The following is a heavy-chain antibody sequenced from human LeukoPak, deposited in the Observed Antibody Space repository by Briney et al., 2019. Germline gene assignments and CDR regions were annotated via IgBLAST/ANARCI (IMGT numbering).Heavy chain of an antibody. CDR1: GDSIITTSDY. Sequence: SETLSLTCTVSGDSIITTSDYGASIHQPPGKGLEWIGSMFYTGSTYYNTSLKSRVTISVDTSKNQFSLKVTSVTAEDTAVYYCARLIRTSTFGPWGQGTLVTVSS. CDR2: MFYTGST. CDR3: ARLIRTSTFGP. V-gene: IGHV4-39*07. J-gene: IGHJ5*02. D-gene: IGHD3-16*01.